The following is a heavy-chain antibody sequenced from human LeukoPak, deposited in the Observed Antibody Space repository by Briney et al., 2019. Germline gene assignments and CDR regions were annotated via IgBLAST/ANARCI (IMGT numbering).Heavy chain of an antibody. Sequence: GGSLRLSCAASGFMFSNYAMSWVRQAPGRGLEWVSAISGSGDGTYYTDSVKGRFTISRANSKNSLYLQMNSLRAEDTAVYYCAKGDTGWAIVPAAIAYWGQGTLVTVSS. CDR3: AKGDTGWAIVPAAIAY. CDR2: ISGSGDGT. J-gene: IGHJ4*02. D-gene: IGHD2-2*01. V-gene: IGHV3-23*01. CDR1: GFMFSNYA.